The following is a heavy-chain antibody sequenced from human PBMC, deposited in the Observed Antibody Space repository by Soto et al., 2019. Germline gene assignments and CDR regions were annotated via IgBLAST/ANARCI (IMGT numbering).Heavy chain of an antibody. CDR2: VYNSGST. Sequence: QVQLQESGPGLVKPSETLSLTCTVSGGSISSYYWSWIRQPPGKGLEWIGYVYNSGSTNYNPSLKSRVTISVETSKNQFSLKLTSLNAADTAVYYCARRTPGDYGDYYFDYWGQGILVTVSS. V-gene: IGHV4-59*01. CDR1: GGSISSYY. J-gene: IGHJ4*02. D-gene: IGHD4-17*01. CDR3: ARRTPGDYGDYYFDY.